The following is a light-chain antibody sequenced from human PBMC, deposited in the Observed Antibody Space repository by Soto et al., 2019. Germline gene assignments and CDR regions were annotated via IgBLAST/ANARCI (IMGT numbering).Light chain of an antibody. J-gene: IGLJ2*01. Sequence: QSALTQPASVSGSPGQSITISCTGSSSDVGGYNYVSWYQQHPGKAPKLMIYDVTNRPSGVSNRFSGSKSGNTASLTISGRQAEDEADYYCSSYTGSSTLGVFGGGTKLTVL. CDR3: SSYTGSSTLGV. CDR2: DVT. V-gene: IGLV2-14*01. CDR1: SSDVGGYNY.